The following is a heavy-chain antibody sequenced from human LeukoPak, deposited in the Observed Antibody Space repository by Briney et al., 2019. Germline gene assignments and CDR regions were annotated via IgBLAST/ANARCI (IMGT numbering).Heavy chain of an antibody. J-gene: IGHJ4*02. CDR2: ISSSSSYI. CDR3: ARDRGYYDSSGYVY. CDR1: GFTFSSYS. Sequence: GGSLRLSCAASGFTFSSYSMNWVRQAPGKGLEWVSSISSSSSYIYYANSVKGRFTISRDNAKNSLYLQMNSLRAEDTAVYYCARDRGYYDSSGYVYWGQGTLVTVSS. D-gene: IGHD3-22*01. V-gene: IGHV3-21*01.